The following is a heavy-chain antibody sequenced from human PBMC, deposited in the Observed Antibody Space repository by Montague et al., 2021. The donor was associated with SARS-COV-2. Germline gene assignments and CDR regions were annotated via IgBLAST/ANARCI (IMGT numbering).Heavy chain of an antibody. Sequence: SLRLSCAASGFTFSAFWMTWVRQAPVKGLEWVANIKQDGSQKYYXESVKGRFTISRDNAQNSLHIQMNSLRLENTAVYYCATELPGYYDDSGYYSAFDHWGQGTLVSVSS. CDR2: IKQDGSQK. V-gene: IGHV3-7*05. D-gene: IGHD3-22*01. J-gene: IGHJ4*02. CDR3: ATELPGYYDDSGYYSAFDH. CDR1: GFTFSAFW.